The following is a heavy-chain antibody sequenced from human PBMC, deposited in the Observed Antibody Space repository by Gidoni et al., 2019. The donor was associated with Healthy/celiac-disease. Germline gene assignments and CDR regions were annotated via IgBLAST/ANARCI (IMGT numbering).Heavy chain of an antibody. V-gene: IGHV1-2*02. Sequence: HVQLVQPGAEVKQPGASVKVPCKASGYTFTGYYMHWVRQAPGQGLEWMGWINPNSGGTNYAQKFQGRVTMTRDTSISTAYMELSRLRADDTAVYYCASSWSLGVGQTWFDPWGQGTLVTVSS. J-gene: IGHJ5*02. CDR2: INPNSGGT. CDR3: ASSWSLGVGQTWFDP. CDR1: GYTFTGYY. D-gene: IGHD6-13*01.